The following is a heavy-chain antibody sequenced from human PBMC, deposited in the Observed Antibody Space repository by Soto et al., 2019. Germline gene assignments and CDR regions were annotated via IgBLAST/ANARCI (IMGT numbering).Heavy chain of an antibody. CDR2: IIPIFGTA. V-gene: IGHV1-69*13. D-gene: IGHD3-3*01. Sequence: SVKVSCKASGGTFISYAISWVRQAPGQGLEWMGGIIPIFGTANYAQKFQGRVTITADESTSTAYMELSSLRSEDTAVYYCARVNYDFWSGPHPYYYYGMDVWGKGTTVTVSS. CDR1: GGTFISYA. CDR3: ARVNYDFWSGPHPYYYYGMDV. J-gene: IGHJ6*04.